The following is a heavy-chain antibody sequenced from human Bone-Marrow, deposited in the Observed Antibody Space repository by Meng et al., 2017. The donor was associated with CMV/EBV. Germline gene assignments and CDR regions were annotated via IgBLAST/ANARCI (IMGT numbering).Heavy chain of an antibody. V-gene: IGHV4-59*01. J-gene: IGHJ4*02. Sequence: SETLSLTCTVSGGSISSYYWSWIRQPPGKGLEWVGYIYYSGSTNYNPSIKSRVTISVDTSKNQFSLKLSSVTAADTAVYYCARAPMVRGVYLDYWGQGTLVTVSS. CDR3: ARAPMVRGVYLDY. D-gene: IGHD3-10*01. CDR1: GGSISSYY. CDR2: IYYSGST.